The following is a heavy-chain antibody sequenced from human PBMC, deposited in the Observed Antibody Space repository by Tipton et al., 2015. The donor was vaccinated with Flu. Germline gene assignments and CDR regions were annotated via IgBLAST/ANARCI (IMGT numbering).Heavy chain of an antibody. J-gene: IGHJ6*02. CDR3: VRHKSSGWTTYYYYGMDA. V-gene: IGHV4-39*01. D-gene: IGHD6-19*01. Sequence: TLSLTCTVSGGPIYNTSYYWGWVRQPPGKGLEWIGGVYHSGSTHYHPSLETRVSMSVDRAKNQLSLTLTSATAADTAVYYCVRHKSSGWTTYYYYGMDAWGQGTTVTVSS. CDR2: VYHSGST. CDR1: GGPIYNTSYY.